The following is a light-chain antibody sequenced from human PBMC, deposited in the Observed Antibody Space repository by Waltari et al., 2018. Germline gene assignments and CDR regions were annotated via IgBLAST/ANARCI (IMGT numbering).Light chain of an antibody. CDR1: LGVRSN. CDR2: GAS. Sequence: VMTQSPGTLSVSPGESATLSCRASLGVRSNLAWYQQKPGQAPRLLIYGASTRATGTPARFSGSGSGTEFTLTISSLQAEDVAVYYCQQYFSTPPWTFGQGTKVEIK. J-gene: IGKJ1*01. CDR3: QQYFSTPPWT. V-gene: IGKV3-15*01.